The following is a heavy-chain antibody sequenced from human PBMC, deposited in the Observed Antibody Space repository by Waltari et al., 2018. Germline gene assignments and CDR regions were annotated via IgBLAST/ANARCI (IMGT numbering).Heavy chain of an antibody. Sequence: EEQLVESGGGLIQPGESLRVSCAVSGFTFSRYWMNWVRQAPGKGLVWVARINSAGDTTSYADSVKGRVTISRDNAKNTVYLQMKSLRAEDTAVYYCARVARKTYSSPVPGRDYYYGMDVWGLGTTVTVSS. CDR1: GFTFSRYW. CDR3: ARVARKTYSSPVPGRDYYYGMDV. CDR2: INSAGDTT. D-gene: IGHD6-13*01. J-gene: IGHJ6*02. V-gene: IGHV3-74*01.